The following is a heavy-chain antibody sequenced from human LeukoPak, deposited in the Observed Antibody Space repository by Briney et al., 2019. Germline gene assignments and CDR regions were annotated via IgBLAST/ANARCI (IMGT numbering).Heavy chain of an antibody. Sequence: GASVKVSCKASGGTFSSYAISWVRQAPGRGLEWMGGIIPIFGTANYAQKFQGRVTITADESTSTAYMELSSLRSEDTAVYYCARVDQVQQLPDSYYFDYWGQGTLVTVSS. D-gene: IGHD6-13*01. V-gene: IGHV1-69*13. CDR1: GGTFSSYA. CDR3: ARVDQVQQLPDSYYFDY. J-gene: IGHJ4*02. CDR2: IIPIFGTA.